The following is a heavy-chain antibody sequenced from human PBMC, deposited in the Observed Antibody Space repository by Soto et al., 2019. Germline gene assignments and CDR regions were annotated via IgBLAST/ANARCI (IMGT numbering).Heavy chain of an antibody. CDR3: AKDRVELRFLEWLLLY. CDR1: GFTFSSYA. J-gene: IGHJ1*01. CDR2: ISGSGGST. V-gene: IGHV3-23*01. D-gene: IGHD3-3*01. Sequence: PGGSLRLSCAASGFTFSSYAMSWVRQAPGKGLEWVSAISGSGGSTYYADSVKGRFTISRDNSKNTLYLQMNSLRAEDTAVYYCAKDRVELRFLEWLLLYWGQGTLVTVSS.